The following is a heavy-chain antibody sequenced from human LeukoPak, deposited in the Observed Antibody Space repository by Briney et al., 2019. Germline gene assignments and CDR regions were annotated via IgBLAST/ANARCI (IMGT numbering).Heavy chain of an antibody. V-gene: IGHV1-18*01. D-gene: IGHD6-19*01. CDR1: GYTFTSYG. CDR2: ISAYNGNT. J-gene: IGHJ4*02. Sequence: ASVKVSCKASGYTFTSYGISWVRQAPGQGLEWMGWISAYNGNTNYAQKLQGRVTMTTDTSTSTAYMEMSSLRSEDTAVYYCARECCGGWYAHRGIDLDYWGQGTLVSVSS. CDR3: ARECCGGWYAHRGIDLDY.